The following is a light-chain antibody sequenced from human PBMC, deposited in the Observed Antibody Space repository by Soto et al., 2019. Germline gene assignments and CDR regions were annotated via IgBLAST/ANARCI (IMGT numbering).Light chain of an antibody. Sequence: IQLTQSPSSLSASVGDRVTITCRASESMSGCLAWYQQKPGIPPKLLIYAVSALLRGVPSRFSGSGSGTEFTLTISSLQPDDFATYYCQQYDSYSATFGQGTKVDIK. CDR2: AVS. V-gene: IGKV1-5*01. CDR3: QQYDSYSAT. CDR1: ESMSGC. J-gene: IGKJ1*01.